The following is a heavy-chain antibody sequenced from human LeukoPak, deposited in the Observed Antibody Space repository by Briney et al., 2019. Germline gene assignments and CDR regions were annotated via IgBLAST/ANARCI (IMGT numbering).Heavy chain of an antibody. CDR3: ARHSNYDILSGYYHYYFDY. Sequence: PSGTLSLTCAVSGGSISSSNWWSWVRQPPGKGLEWIGEIYQGGSTNYNPSLKSRVTISVDTSKNQFSLKLSSVTAADTAVYYCARHSNYDILSGYYHYYFDYWGQGTLVTVSS. CDR1: GGSISSSNW. CDR2: IYQGGST. V-gene: IGHV4-4*02. J-gene: IGHJ4*02. D-gene: IGHD3-9*01.